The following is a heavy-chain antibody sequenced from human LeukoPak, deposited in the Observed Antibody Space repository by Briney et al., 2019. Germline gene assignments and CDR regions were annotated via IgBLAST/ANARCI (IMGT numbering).Heavy chain of an antibody. CDR2: ISSSSSTI. Sequence: GGSLRLSCAASGFSFSNHHMNWVRQAPGKGLEWVSYISSSSSTIYYADSVKGRFTISRDNAKNSLYLQMNSLRAEDTAVYYCARGLTTVVTPSFGYWGQGTLVTVSS. D-gene: IGHD4-23*01. J-gene: IGHJ4*02. CDR3: ARGLTTVVTPSFGY. V-gene: IGHV3-48*01. CDR1: GFSFSNHH.